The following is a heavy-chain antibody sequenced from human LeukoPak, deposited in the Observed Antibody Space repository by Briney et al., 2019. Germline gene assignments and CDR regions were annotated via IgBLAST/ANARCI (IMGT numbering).Heavy chain of an antibody. CDR3: AGNYYYDSSGYYDLGY. J-gene: IGHJ4*02. Sequence: ASVRVSCKASGYTFTSYAMNWVRQAPGQGLEWMGWINTNTGNPTYAQGFTGRFVFSLDTSVSTAYLQISSLKAEDTAVYYCAGNYYYDSSGYYDLGYWGQGTLVTVSS. D-gene: IGHD3-22*01. CDR1: GYTFTSYA. CDR2: INTNTGNP. V-gene: IGHV7-4-1*02.